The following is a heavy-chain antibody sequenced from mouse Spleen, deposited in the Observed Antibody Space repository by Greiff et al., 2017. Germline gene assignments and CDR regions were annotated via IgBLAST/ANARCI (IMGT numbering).Heavy chain of an antibody. CDR3: ARGNYGNYWFAY. CDR2: ISDGGSYT. CDR1: GFTFSSYA. D-gene: IGHD2-1*01. J-gene: IGHJ3*01. V-gene: IGHV5-4*01. Sequence: EVHLVESGGGLVKPGGSLKLSCAASGFTFSSYAMSWVRQTPEKRLEWVATISDGGSYTYYPDNVKGRFTISRDNAKNNLYLQMSHLKSEDTAMYYCARGNYGNYWFAYWGQGTLVTVSA.